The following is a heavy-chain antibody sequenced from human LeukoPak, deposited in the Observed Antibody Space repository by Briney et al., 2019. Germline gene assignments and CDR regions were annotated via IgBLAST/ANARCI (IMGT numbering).Heavy chain of an antibody. CDR1: GFTFSSYA. D-gene: IGHD6-13*01. J-gene: IGHJ6*02. Sequence: GRSLRLSCAASGFTFSSYAMHWVRQAPGKGLEWVAVISYDGSNKYYADSVKGRFTISRDNSKNTLYLQMNSLRAEDTAVYYCARQYSSRFYYYYGMDVWGQGTTVTVSS. CDR3: ARQYSSRFYYYYGMDV. CDR2: ISYDGSNK. V-gene: IGHV3-30-3*01.